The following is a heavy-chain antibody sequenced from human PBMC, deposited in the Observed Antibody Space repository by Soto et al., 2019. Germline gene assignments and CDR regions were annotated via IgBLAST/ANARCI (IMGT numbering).Heavy chain of an antibody. V-gene: IGHV3-30-3*01. CDR1: GFTFSSYA. D-gene: IGHD3-22*01. CDR3: ARSPYYDSSGFTDY. J-gene: IGHJ4*02. CDR2: ISYGGSNK. Sequence: QVQLVESGGGVVQPGRSLRLSCAASGFTFSSYAMHWVRQAPGKGLEWVAVISYGGSNKYYADSVKGRFTISRDNSKNTLYLQMNSLRAEDTAVYYCARSPYYDSSGFTDYWGQGTLVTVSS.